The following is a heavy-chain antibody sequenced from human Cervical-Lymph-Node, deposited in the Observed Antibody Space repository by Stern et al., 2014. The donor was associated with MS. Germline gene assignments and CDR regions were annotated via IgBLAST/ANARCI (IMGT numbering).Heavy chain of an antibody. Sequence: VQLVQSGGGVVQPGRSLRLSCAVSGFTFSTYGMHWVRQAPGKGLEWVAVISYDGSKKYYADSVKGGFTVSRDNSKNTLYVQMNSLRAEDTAIYYCAKGQGSYDSFYRYGMDVWGQGTTVTVSS. CDR3: AKGQGSYDSFYRYGMDV. D-gene: IGHD3-16*02. CDR1: GFTFSTYG. CDR2: ISYDGSKK. J-gene: IGHJ6*02. V-gene: IGHV3-30*18.